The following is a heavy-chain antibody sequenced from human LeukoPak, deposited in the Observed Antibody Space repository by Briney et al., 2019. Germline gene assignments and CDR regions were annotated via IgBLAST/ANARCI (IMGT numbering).Heavy chain of an antibody. CDR2: INWNGVST. CDR1: GFTFDDYG. V-gene: IGHV3-20*04. D-gene: IGHD3-22*01. CDR3: ARDDYYDSGDAFDI. Sequence: RSGGSLRLSCAASGFTFDDYGMSWVRQAPGKGLEWVSGINWNGVSTGYADSVKGRFTISRDNANNSLYLQMDRLRAEDTALYYCARDDYYDSGDAFDIWGQGTVVTVSS. J-gene: IGHJ3*02.